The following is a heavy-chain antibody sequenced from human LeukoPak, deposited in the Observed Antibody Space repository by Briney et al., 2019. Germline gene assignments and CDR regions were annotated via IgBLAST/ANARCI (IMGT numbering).Heavy chain of an antibody. D-gene: IGHD6-13*01. V-gene: IGHV3-23*01. CDR1: GFTFSSYA. CDR2: ISGSGGST. CDR3: ARVRRQLVGGFDY. Sequence: GGSLRLSCAASGFTFSSYAMSWVRQAPGKGLEWVSVISGSGGSTYYADSVKGRFTISRDNAKNSLYLQMNSLRAEDTAVYYCARVRRQLVGGFDYWGQGTLVTVSS. J-gene: IGHJ4*02.